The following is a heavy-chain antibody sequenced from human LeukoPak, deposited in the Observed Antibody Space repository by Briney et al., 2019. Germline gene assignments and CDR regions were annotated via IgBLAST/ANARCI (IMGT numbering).Heavy chain of an antibody. CDR1: GFTFTKYA. V-gene: IGHV3-23*01. D-gene: IGHD3-9*01. CDR2: VSAGGDAT. Sequence: PGGSLRLSCAASGFTFTKYAMSWVRQTPGKGLEWVSGVSAGGDATFYADYVKGRFTVSRGNAKNSLYLQMNSLRAEDTAVYYCARIVTLNWFDPWGQGALVTVSS. CDR3: ARIVTLNWFDP. J-gene: IGHJ5*02.